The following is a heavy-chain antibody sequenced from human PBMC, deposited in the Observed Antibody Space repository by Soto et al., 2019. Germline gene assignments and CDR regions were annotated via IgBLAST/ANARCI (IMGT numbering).Heavy chain of an antibody. CDR1: GFTFRTYG. Sequence: GGSLRLSCEASGFTFRTYGMHWVRQTPVKGLEWVAGIQYDGSKKYYAESVKGRFTISRDNSKNTVYLEIDSLRAEDTAEYYCANDLEVLGANRWEYDSWDPGTLVTVSS. D-gene: IGHD1-7*01. J-gene: IGHJ5*01. CDR2: IQYDGSKK. CDR3: ANDLEVLGANRWEYDS. V-gene: IGHV3-30*02.